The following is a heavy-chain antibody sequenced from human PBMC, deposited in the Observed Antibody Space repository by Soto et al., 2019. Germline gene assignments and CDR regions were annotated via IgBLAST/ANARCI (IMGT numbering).Heavy chain of an antibody. D-gene: IGHD6-13*01. CDR1: GYSFTSYW. V-gene: IGHV5-10-1*01. CDR3: ARPYSSSWYEGFDP. Sequence: GESLKISCKGSGYSFTSYWISWVRQMPGKGLEWMGRIDPSDSYTNYSPSFQGHVTISADKSISTAYPQWSSLKASDTAMYYCARPYSSSWYEGFDPWGQGALVTVSS. CDR2: IDPSDSYT. J-gene: IGHJ5*02.